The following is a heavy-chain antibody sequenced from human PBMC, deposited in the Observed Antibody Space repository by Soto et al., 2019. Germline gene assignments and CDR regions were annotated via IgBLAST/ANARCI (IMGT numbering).Heavy chain of an antibody. J-gene: IGHJ4*02. V-gene: IGHV4-39*01. CDR1: GDSISGCDYY. CDR2: ICSSGTT. CDR3: ARHRRETVTYAQPLEK. Sequence: TAETLSLTCTVSGDSISGCDYYWGWVRQPPGKGLAWIGSICSSGTTYYNPSLKSRVTISVDTSNNQFSLRLTSVTAADTAVYFCARHRRETVTYAQPLEKWVQGTLGTV. D-gene: IGHD1-1*01.